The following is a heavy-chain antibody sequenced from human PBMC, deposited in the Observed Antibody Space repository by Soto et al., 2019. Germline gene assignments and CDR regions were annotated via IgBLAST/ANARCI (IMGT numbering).Heavy chain of an antibody. V-gene: IGHV3-23*01. D-gene: IGHD4-17*01. CDR2: ITDNGGST. CDR3: ATERATTTAFDY. Sequence: GGSLRLSCAASGFTFSRDGMSWVPQAPGKGLEWVSLITDNGGSTYYADSVKGRFTISRDNTKNTLFLQMNSLRAEDTAVYYCATERATTTAFDYWGQGALVTVSS. CDR1: GFTFSRDG. J-gene: IGHJ4*02.